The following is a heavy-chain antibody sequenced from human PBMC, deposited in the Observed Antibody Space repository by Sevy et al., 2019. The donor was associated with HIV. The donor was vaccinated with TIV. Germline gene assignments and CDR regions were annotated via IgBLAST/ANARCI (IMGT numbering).Heavy chain of an antibody. Sequence: GGSLRLSCAASGFTVSSNYMSWVRQAPGKGLEWVSVIYSGGSTYYADSVKGRFTISRDNSKKTLYLQMNSLRAEDTAAYYCARDRGDGYNYGQFDYWGQGTLVTVSS. CDR2: IYSGGST. V-gene: IGHV3-53*01. CDR1: GFTVSSNY. J-gene: IGHJ4*02. CDR3: ARDRGDGYNYGQFDY. D-gene: IGHD5-12*01.